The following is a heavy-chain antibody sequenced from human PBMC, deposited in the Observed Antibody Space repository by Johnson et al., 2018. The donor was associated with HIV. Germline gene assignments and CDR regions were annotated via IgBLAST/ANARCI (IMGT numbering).Heavy chain of an antibody. J-gene: IGHJ3*02. CDR1: EFSLSNYA. V-gene: IGHV3-30*04. CDR3: ARGRKDMEAADGLDNDAFDM. CDR2: ISYDAGKN. D-gene: IGHD6-13*01. Sequence: QVQLVESGGGVVQPGRSLRIYCAVSEFSLSNYAMHWVRLAPGKGLQWMAVISYDAGKNYYADSVRGRFTISRDISKNTLYLQMDSLRPDDTALYYCARGRKDMEAADGLDNDAFDMWGQGTLVTVSS.